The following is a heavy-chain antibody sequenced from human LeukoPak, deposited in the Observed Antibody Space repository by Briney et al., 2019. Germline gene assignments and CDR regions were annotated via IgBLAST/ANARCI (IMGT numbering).Heavy chain of an antibody. Sequence: GGSLRLSCAASGFTFSSYSMNWVRQAPGKGLEWVSSISSSSSYIYYADSVKGRFTISRDNAKNSLYLQMNSLGAEDTAVYYCARVSSNPNGGYDFWSGYPHTDYYYGMDVWGQGTTVTVSS. V-gene: IGHV3-21*01. CDR2: ISSSSSYI. CDR3: ARVSSNPNGGYDFWSGYPHTDYYYGMDV. J-gene: IGHJ6*02. CDR1: GFTFSSYS. D-gene: IGHD3-3*01.